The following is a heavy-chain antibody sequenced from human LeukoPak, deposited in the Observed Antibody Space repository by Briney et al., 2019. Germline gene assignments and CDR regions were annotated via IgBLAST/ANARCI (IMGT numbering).Heavy chain of an antibody. J-gene: IGHJ5*01. D-gene: IGHD2-15*01. V-gene: IGHV3-74*01. CDR3: VRNSGGWYDY. Sequence: GGSLGLSCAASGFSFSNSWMDWVRQAPGKGLVWVSRINNDGSSTTYADSVKGRFTISRDNAKNTLSLQMNSLRPEETAVYYCVRNSGGWYDYWGHGTLVTVFS. CDR2: INNDGSST. CDR1: GFSFSNSW.